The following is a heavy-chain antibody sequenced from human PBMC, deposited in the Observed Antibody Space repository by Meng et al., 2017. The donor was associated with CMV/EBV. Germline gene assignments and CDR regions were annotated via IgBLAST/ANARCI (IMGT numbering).Heavy chain of an antibody. CDR3: ARALRPIDGAPYGMDV. CDR1: GFTFSSYS. CDR2: ISSSSSYI. Sequence: GESLKISCAASGFTFSSYSMNWVRQAPGKGLEWVSSISSSSSYIYYADSVKGRFTISRDNAKNSLYLQMNSLRAEDTAVHYCARALRPIDGAPYGMDVWGQGTTVTVSS. V-gene: IGHV3-21*01. J-gene: IGHJ6*02. D-gene: IGHD3-16*01.